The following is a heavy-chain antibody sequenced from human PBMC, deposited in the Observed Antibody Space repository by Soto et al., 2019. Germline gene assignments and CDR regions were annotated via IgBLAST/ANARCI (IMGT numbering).Heavy chain of an antibody. CDR2: IFTSATT. CDR1: GFTVSNNH. V-gene: IGHV3-66*01. Sequence: EVQLGESGGGLVQPGGSLRLSCAASGFTVSNNHLSWVRQAPGKGLEWVSVIFTSATTFYAESVKDRFTISRDTSKTTVSLQMNSLRVEDAGLYYCTREGYRYGFLIGIDSWGQGALVSVSS. D-gene: IGHD5-18*01. J-gene: IGHJ4*02. CDR3: TREGYRYGFLIGIDS.